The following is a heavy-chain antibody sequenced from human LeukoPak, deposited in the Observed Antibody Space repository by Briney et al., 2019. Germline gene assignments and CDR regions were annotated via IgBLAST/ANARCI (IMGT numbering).Heavy chain of an antibody. V-gene: IGHV3-23*01. CDR2: TSGPGGSR. J-gene: IGHJ4*02. CDR3: AKKVGLVSAPLYYFDL. CDR1: GFPFSSYA. D-gene: IGHD6-6*01. Sequence: GGSLRLSCAASGFPFSSYAMSWVRQAPGKGLEWASATSGPGGSRDYADSVKGRFTISRDDSKNTLYLQMNSLRAEDTAIYYCAKKVGLVSAPLYYFDLWGQGTLVTVSS.